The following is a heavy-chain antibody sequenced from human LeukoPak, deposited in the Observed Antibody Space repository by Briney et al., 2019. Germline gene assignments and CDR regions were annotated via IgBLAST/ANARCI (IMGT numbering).Heavy chain of an antibody. J-gene: IGHJ4*02. V-gene: IGHV3-7*01. CDR2: IKQDGSEK. Sequence: GGSLRLTCVASGFTFSSYWMSWVRQAPGKGLEWVANIKQDGSEKYYVDSVKGRFTISRDNAKNSLYLQMNSLRAEDTAVYYCARGAWTFDYWGQGTLVSVSS. CDR1: GFTFSSYW. D-gene: IGHD3/OR15-3a*01. CDR3: ARGAWTFDY.